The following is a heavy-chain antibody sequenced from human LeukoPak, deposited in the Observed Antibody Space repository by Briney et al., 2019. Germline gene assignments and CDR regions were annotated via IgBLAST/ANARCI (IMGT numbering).Heavy chain of an antibody. CDR3: ARGYGDYDY. J-gene: IGHJ4*02. Sequence: GRSLRRSCAASGFTSSSYWMSWVRQAPGKGLEWVAKIKQDGSEKYYVDSVKGRFTISRDNAKNSLYLQMNSLRAEDTAVYYCARGYGDYDYWGEGALVTVSS. V-gene: IGHV3-7*04. CDR2: IKQDGSEK. D-gene: IGHD4-17*01. CDR1: GFTSSSYW.